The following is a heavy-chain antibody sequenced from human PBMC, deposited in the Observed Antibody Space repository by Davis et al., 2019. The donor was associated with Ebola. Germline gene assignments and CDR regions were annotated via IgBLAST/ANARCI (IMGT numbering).Heavy chain of an antibody. Sequence: GESLKISCAASGFTFSSYGMHWVRQAPGKGLEWVAVISYDGSNKYYADSVKGRFTISRDNSKNTLYLQMNSLRAEDTAVYYCAKDRVVDTAMVGWFDPWGQGTLVTVSS. CDR1: GFTFSSYG. CDR3: AKDRVVDTAMVGWFDP. D-gene: IGHD5-18*01. J-gene: IGHJ5*02. V-gene: IGHV3-30*18. CDR2: ISYDGSNK.